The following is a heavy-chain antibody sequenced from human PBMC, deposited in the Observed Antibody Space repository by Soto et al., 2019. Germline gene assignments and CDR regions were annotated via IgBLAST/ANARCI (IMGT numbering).Heavy chain of an antibody. CDR3: ARGDSYYYGMDV. V-gene: IGHV4-31*03. J-gene: IGHJ6*02. CDR1: GGSISSGAYY. Sequence: PSETLSLTCSVSGGSISSGAYYWSWIRQHPGEGLEWIGYIYYSGSTYYSPSLKSRVTISVDTSKNQFSLKLTSVTAADTAVYYCARGDSYYYGMDVWGQGATVTVSS. CDR2: IYYSGST.